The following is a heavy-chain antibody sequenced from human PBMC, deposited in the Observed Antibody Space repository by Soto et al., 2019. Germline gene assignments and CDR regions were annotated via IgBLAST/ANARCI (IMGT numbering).Heavy chain of an antibody. V-gene: IGHV3-9*01. CDR3: AKDTRIAAAYMDV. D-gene: IGHD6-13*01. Sequence: EVQLVESGGGLVQPGRSLRLSCAASGFTFDDYAMHWVRQAPGKGLEWVSGISWNSGSIGYADSVKGRFTISRDNAKNSLYLQMNSLRAEDTALYYYAKDTRIAAAYMDVWGQGTTVTVSS. CDR2: ISWNSGSI. J-gene: IGHJ6*02. CDR1: GFTFDDYA.